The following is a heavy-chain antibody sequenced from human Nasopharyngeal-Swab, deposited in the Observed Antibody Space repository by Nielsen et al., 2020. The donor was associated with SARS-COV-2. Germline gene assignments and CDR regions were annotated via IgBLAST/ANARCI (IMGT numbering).Heavy chain of an antibody. CDR1: GYTFIGYY. CDR2: INPNSGGT. J-gene: IGHJ3*02. V-gene: IGHV1-2*02. D-gene: IGHD3-16*01. CDR3: ARVVWVDWDAFHI. Sequence: ASVKVSCKASGYTFIGYYIHWVRQAPGQGLEWMGWINPNSGGTNYAQKFQGRVTMTRGTSISTAYMELSRLRSDDTAVYYCARVVWVDWDAFHIWGQGTIVTVSS.